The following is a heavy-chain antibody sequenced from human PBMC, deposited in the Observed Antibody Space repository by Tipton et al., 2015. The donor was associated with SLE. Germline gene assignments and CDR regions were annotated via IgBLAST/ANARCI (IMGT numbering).Heavy chain of an antibody. CDR2: IYYSGST. D-gene: IGHD5-12*01. CDR3: ARESSGYGEDYYYYYMDV. CDR1: GCSISSYY. J-gene: IGHJ6*03. Sequence: TLSLTCTVSGCSISSYYWSWIRQPPGKGLEWIGYIYYSGSTNYNPPLTSRVTISVDTSKNQFSLKLSSVTAAVTAVYYCARESSGYGEDYYYYYMDVWGKGTTVTVSS. V-gene: IGHV4-59*01.